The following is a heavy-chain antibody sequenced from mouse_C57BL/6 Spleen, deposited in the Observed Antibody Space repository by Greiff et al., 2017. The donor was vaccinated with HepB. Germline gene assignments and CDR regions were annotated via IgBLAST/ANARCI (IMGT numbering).Heavy chain of an antibody. CDR3: AREKGGYSFDY. CDR1: GFTFSDYY. J-gene: IGHJ2*01. CDR2: INYDGSST. V-gene: IGHV5-16*01. Sequence: EVQLVESEGGLVQPGSSMKLSCTASGFTFSDYYMAWVRQVPEKGLEWVANINYDGSSTYYLDSLKSRFIISRDNAKNILYLQMSSLKSEDTATYYCAREKGGYSFDYWGQGTTLTVSS.